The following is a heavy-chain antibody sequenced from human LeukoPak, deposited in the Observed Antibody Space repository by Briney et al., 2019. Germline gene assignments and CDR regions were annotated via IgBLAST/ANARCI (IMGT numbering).Heavy chain of an antibody. V-gene: IGHV3-9*01. J-gene: IGHJ4*02. CDR2: ISWNSGSI. CDR3: AKDRRLRLRGDIFDY. Sequence: PGGSLRLSCAASGFTFDDYAMHWVRQAPGKGLEWVSGISWNSGSIGYADSVKGRFTISRDNAKNSLYLQMNSLRAEDTALYYCAKDRRLRLRGDIFDYWGQGTLVTVSS. CDR1: GFTFDDYA. D-gene: IGHD5-12*01.